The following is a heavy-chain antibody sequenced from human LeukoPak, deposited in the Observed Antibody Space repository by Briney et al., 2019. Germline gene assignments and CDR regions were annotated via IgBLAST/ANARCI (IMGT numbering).Heavy chain of an antibody. CDR2: IYYAGST. J-gene: IGHJ3*02. CDR3: ARGREGYYYDSSGYIVGDAFDI. CDR1: GGSISSYY. Sequence: SETLSLTCGVSGGSISSYYWAWIRQAPGKGLEWIGYIYYAGSTNYNPSLKSRVTMSVDMSRNQFSLKLSSVTAADTAVYYCARGREGYYYDSSGYIVGDAFDIWGQGTMVTVSS. D-gene: IGHD3-22*01. V-gene: IGHV4-59*01.